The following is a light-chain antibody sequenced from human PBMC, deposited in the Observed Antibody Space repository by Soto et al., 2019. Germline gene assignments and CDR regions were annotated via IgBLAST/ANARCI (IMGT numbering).Light chain of an antibody. CDR1: SSDVGGYNY. V-gene: IGLV2-14*01. Sequence: QSVLTQPASVSGSPGQSITISCTGTSSDVGGYNYASWYQQHPGKAPKLMIYDVSNRPSGLSNRFSGSKSGNTASLTISWLQAEDEADYYCSSYTSSSTRVFGTGTKVTV. J-gene: IGLJ1*01. CDR3: SSYTSSSTRV. CDR2: DVS.